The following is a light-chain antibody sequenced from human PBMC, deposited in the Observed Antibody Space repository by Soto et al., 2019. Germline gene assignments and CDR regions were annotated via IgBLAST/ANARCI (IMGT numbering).Light chain of an antibody. J-gene: IGKJ1*01. CDR3: QQYNSAPRT. V-gene: IGKV3D-15*01. CDR1: QSVSSN. Sequence: EILMTQSPATLSVSPGERATLSCRASQSVSSNLVWYQQKPGQAPRLLMYGASTRDTGIPDRFTGSGSGTDFTLTISRLEPEDFAVYYCQQYNSAPRTFGQGTKVDIK. CDR2: GAS.